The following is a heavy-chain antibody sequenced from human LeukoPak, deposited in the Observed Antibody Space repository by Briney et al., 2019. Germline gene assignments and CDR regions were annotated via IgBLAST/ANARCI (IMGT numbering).Heavy chain of an antibody. CDR1: GGSISSGSYY. V-gene: IGHV4-39*01. J-gene: IGHJ4*02. CDR2: IYHSGST. Sequence: PSQTLSLTCTVSGGSISSGSYYWSWIRQPAGKGLEWIGSIYHSGSTYYNPSLKSRVTISVDTSKNQFSLKLSSVTAADTAVYYCARVPPAARSFDYWGQGTLVTVSS. CDR3: ARVPPAARSFDY. D-gene: IGHD2-2*01.